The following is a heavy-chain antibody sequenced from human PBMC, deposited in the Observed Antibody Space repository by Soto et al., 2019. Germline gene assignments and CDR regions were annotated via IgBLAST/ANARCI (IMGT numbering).Heavy chain of an antibody. V-gene: IGHV4-31*03. CDR1: GDSISGASYF. Sequence: PSETLSLTCTVSGDSISGASYFWSWIRQHPGQGLEWIGYIYYSGSTYYNPSLQSRVTISVDTSKNQFFLKLNSVTAADTAVYYFATDVARMYGSSSGFDPWGLGTLVTVSS. CDR2: IYYSGST. D-gene: IGHD6-13*01. CDR3: ATDVARMYGSSSGFDP. J-gene: IGHJ5*02.